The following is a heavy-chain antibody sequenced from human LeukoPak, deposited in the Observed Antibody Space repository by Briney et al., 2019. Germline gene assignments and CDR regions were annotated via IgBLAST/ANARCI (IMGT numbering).Heavy chain of an antibody. CDR2: ISYDGSNK. CDR1: RFTFRNYA. D-gene: IGHD3-3*01. CDR3: VRDFRFLDDY. V-gene: IGHV3-30*04. Sequence: GGSLRLSCAASRFTFRNYAMHWVRQAPGKGLEWLAVISYDGSNKYYADSVKGRFTISRDNSKNTLYLQMNSLRAEDTAVYYCVRDFRFLDDYWGQGTLVTVSS. J-gene: IGHJ4*02.